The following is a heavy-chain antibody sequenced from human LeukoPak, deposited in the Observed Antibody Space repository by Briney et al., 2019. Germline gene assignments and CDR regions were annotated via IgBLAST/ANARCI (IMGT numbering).Heavy chain of an antibody. CDR3: ARAPYDFQTNWFDP. J-gene: IGHJ5*02. V-gene: IGHV3-48*04. CDR1: GFTFSSYS. CDR2: ISSSSSTI. D-gene: IGHD3-3*01. Sequence: GGSLRLPCAASGFTFSSYSMNWVRQAPGKGLEWVSYISSSSSTIYYADSVKGRFTISRDNAKNSLYLQMNSLRAEDTAVYYCARAPYDFQTNWFDPWGQGTLVTVSS.